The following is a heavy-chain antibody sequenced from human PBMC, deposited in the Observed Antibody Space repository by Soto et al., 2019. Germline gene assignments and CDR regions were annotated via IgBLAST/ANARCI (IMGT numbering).Heavy chain of an antibody. J-gene: IGHJ5*02. CDR2: INHSGST. V-gene: IGHV4-34*01. CDR3: ARGGRGGSSSWYVRGFDP. D-gene: IGHD6-13*01. Sequence: SETLSLTCAVYGGSFSGYYWSWIRQPPGKGLEWIGEINHSGSTNYNPSLKSRVTISVDTSKNQFSLKLSSVTAADTAVYYCARGGRGGSSSWYVRGFDPWGQGTLVTVSS. CDR1: GGSFSGYY.